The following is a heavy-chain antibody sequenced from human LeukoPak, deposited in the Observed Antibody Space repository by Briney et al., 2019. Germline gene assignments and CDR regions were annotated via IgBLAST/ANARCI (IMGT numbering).Heavy chain of an antibody. CDR2: VSSNTNYI. V-gene: IGHV3-21*01. Sequence: GGSLRLSCAASGFTFSSYSMNWVRQAPGKGREWVSSVSSNTNYIYYADSVKGRFTISRDNAKNSLYLQMNSLRAEDTAVYYCARDYHGDYYFDYWGQGTLVTVSS. CDR1: GFTFSSYS. CDR3: ARDYHGDYYFDY. J-gene: IGHJ4*02. D-gene: IGHD4-17*01.